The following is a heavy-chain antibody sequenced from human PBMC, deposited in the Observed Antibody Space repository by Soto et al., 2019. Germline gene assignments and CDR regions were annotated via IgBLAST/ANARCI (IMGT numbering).Heavy chain of an antibody. CDR2: ILNDGSNR. Sequence: QVQLVESGGGVVQPGRSLRLSCAASEFTFSNYGMHWVRQAPGKGLEWVAVILNDGSNRYHADSVKDRFTISRDNSKNTLYLQINSLRAEDTAVYYCARYDEYSGNGLEDWGQGTTVTVS. J-gene: IGHJ6*02. V-gene: IGHV3-33*01. CDR3: ARYDEYSGNGLED. D-gene: IGHD3-10*01. CDR1: EFTFSNYG.